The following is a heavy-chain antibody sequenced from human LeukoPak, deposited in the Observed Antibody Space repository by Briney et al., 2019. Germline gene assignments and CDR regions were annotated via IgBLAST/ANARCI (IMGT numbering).Heavy chain of an antibody. CDR3: ARGWVTMVRGVDNWFDP. CDR2: INPSGGST. V-gene: IGHV1-46*01. J-gene: IGHJ5*02. Sequence: ASVKLSFNASGYTFTSYYMHWVRQAPGQGIELMGIINPSGGSTSYAQKFQGRVTMTRDMTASTVYMELSSLRSEDTAVYYCARGWVTMVRGVDNWFDPWGQGTLVTVSS. CDR1: GYTFTSYY. D-gene: IGHD3-10*01.